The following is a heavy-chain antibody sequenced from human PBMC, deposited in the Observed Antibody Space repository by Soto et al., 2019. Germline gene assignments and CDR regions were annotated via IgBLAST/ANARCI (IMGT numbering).Heavy chain of an antibody. CDR1: GDSVSSNSAA. CDR3: ASSGGDYGDYYAFDI. CDR2: TYYRSKWYN. J-gene: IGHJ3*02. D-gene: IGHD4-17*01. V-gene: IGHV6-1*01. Sequence: SQTLSLTCAISGDSVSSNSAAWNWIRQSPSRGLEWLGRTYYRSKWYNDYAVSVKSRVIITPDTSKNQFSLQLLSVTPEDTAVYYCASSGGDYGDYYAFDIPGPGTMVTGSS.